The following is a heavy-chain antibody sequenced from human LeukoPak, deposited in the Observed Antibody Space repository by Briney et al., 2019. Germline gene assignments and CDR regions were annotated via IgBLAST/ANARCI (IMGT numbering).Heavy chain of an antibody. D-gene: IGHD3-22*01. CDR2: IYYSGST. J-gene: IGHJ3*02. V-gene: IGHV4-59*11. CDR3: ASNYYDSSGYYFYAFDI. CDR1: GGSISSHY. Sequence: SETLSLTCTVSGGSISSHYWSWIRQPPGKGLEWIGYIYYSGSTNYNPSLKSRVTISVDTSKNQFSLKLSSATAADTAVYYCASNYYDSSGYYFYAFDIWGQGTMVTVSS.